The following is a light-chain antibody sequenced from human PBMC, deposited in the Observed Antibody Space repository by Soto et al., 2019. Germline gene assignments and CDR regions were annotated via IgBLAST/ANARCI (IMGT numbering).Light chain of an antibody. V-gene: IGKV3-15*01. CDR1: QSVSSN. Sequence: EIVMTQSPATLSVSPGERATLSCRASQSVSSNLAWYQQKPGQAPRLLFYGSSTRATGVPARFTGSGSGTDFTLTISSLQSEDLATYYCLQYQSYWTFGQGTKVEVK. J-gene: IGKJ1*01. CDR2: GSS. CDR3: LQYQSYWT.